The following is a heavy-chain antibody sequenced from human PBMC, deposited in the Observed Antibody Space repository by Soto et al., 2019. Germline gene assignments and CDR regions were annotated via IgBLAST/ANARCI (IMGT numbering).Heavy chain of an antibody. CDR1: GFSFSNYG. J-gene: IGHJ4*02. V-gene: IGHV3-30*03. Sequence: QVQLVESGGGVVQPGRSLRLSCATSGFSFSNYGMNWVRQAPGKGLEWVAVISYDGSDKYYADSVKGRFTISRDNSKSTLFLQMNSLRAEDTAVYYCAGGLWFGDYWGQGTLVTVSS. D-gene: IGHD3-10*01. CDR3: AGGLWFGDY. CDR2: ISYDGSDK.